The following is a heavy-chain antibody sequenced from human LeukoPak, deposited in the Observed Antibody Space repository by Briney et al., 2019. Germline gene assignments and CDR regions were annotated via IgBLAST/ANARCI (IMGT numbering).Heavy chain of an antibody. CDR3: TKELHVAVAVADYYYFYMDV. V-gene: IGHV3-23*01. Sequence: GGSLRLSCAASGFAFSSFAMGWVRQSPGKGLEWLSTINGGGNTTFYADSVKGRFTISRDNSKNTLYLHMDSLRPDDTAIYYCTKELHVAVAVADYYYFYMDVWGRGTAVSVS. CDR1: GFAFSSFA. J-gene: IGHJ6*03. CDR2: INGGGNTT. D-gene: IGHD6-19*01.